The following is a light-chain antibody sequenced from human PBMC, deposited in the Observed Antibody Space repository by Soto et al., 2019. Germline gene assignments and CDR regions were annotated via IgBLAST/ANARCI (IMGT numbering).Light chain of an antibody. J-gene: IGLJ3*02. CDR3: SSHTSSGTLV. Sequence: QSALTQPASVSASPGQSITISCTGTSGDVGGSGYVSWYQQYPGKAPKLMIYEVSNRPSGVSSRFSASKSGNTASLTISGLRAEDEADYYCSSHTSSGTLVFGGGTKLTVL. V-gene: IGLV2-14*01. CDR2: EVS. CDR1: SGDVGGSGY.